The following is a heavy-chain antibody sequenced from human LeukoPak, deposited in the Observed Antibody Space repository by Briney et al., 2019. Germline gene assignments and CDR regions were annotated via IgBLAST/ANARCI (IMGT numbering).Heavy chain of an antibody. Sequence: AASVKVSCKASGYTFTDYYIQWVRQAPGQGLEWMGWINPNSGGTKYAQKFQGRVTMTTDTSISTAYMEMSRLTSDDTAVYYCARDAHNGYEFHDWFDPWGQGALVTVSS. V-gene: IGHV1-2*02. CDR2: INPNSGGT. CDR1: GYTFTDYY. D-gene: IGHD5-12*01. CDR3: ARDAHNGYEFHDWFDP. J-gene: IGHJ5*02.